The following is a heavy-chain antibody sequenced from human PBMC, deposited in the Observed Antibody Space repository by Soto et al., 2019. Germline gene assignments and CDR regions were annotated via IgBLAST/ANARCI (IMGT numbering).Heavy chain of an antibody. Sequence: VGSLRLSCVASGFTLSSFSMSWVRQTPGKGLEWVSSITTGNDYISYADSVKGRFTISRDNAKNSLFLQMNSLRAEDTALYFCARDSYSSLFDSCGQGTLVTVSS. CDR3: ARDSYSSLFDS. V-gene: IGHV3-21*01. D-gene: IGHD6-19*01. CDR1: GFTLSSFS. J-gene: IGHJ5*01. CDR2: ITTGNDYI.